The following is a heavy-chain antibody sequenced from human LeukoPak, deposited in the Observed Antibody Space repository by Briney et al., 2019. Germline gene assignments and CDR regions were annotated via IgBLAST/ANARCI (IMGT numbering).Heavy chain of an antibody. J-gene: IGHJ4*02. CDR2: IIPIFSTA. D-gene: IGHD3-10*01. CDR1: GGTFSSHA. CDR3: ARDHGWFGELPPRYFDY. Sequence: AASVKVSCKASGGTFSSHAISWVRQAPGQGLEWMGGIIPIFSTANYAQKFQGRVTITADESTSTAYMELSSLRSEDTAVYYCARDHGWFGELPPRYFDYWGQGTLVTVSS. V-gene: IGHV1-69*01.